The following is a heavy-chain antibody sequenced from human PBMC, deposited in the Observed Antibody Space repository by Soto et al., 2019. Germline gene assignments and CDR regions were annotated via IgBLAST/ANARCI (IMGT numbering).Heavy chain of an antibody. J-gene: IGHJ5*02. CDR3: ARQRRGGYSFAP. V-gene: IGHV4-30-4*01. Sequence: SETLSLTCSVSGGSINSDDHYWTWIRQPPGKGLEWIGSIYYSGTTNYNPSLKSRITVSIDTSKNQFSLNLTSVTAADTALYYCARQRRGGYSFAPSGHGTPGTVSS. CDR1: GGSINSDDHY. CDR2: IYYSGTT.